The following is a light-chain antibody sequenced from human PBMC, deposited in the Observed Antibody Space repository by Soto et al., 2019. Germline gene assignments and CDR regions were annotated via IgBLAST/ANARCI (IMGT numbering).Light chain of an antibody. CDR2: DTS. J-gene: IGKJ5*01. CDR3: QQRNNWPPTIT. V-gene: IGKV3-11*01. CDR1: QSVGSY. Sequence: EIVLTQSPATLSLSPGDRATLSCRATQSVGSYLAWYQQKPGQAPRLLIYDTSNRATGIPDRFSGGASGTDFTLTISSLEPEDFAVYYCQQRNNWPPTITFGQGTRLEIK.